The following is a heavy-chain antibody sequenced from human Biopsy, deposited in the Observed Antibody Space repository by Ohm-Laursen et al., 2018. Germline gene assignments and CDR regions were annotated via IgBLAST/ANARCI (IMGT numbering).Heavy chain of an antibody. CDR1: GGSFSGYY. D-gene: IGHD6-19*01. Sequence: GTLSLTCSVYGGSFSGYYWSWIRQPPGKGLEWIGEINHSGSTNYNPSLKSRVTISVDTSKNQFSLKLSSVAAADTAVYYCARGRLRAVARFDYWGQGTLVTVSS. CDR2: INHSGST. J-gene: IGHJ4*02. V-gene: IGHV4-34*01. CDR3: ARGRLRAVARFDY.